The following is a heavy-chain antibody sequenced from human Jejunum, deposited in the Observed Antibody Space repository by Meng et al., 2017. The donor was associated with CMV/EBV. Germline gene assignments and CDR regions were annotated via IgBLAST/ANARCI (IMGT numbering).Heavy chain of an antibody. CDR1: GGYMSSGNYY. Sequence: QGPLQDLGPGLVRPSQTLSLTFPVSGGYMSSGNYYWSWIRQPPGKGLEWIGYIHSSGSTYYNPSLRSRLTISVDTSKNQFSLKLSSVTAADTAVYYCARIQWRDYHPSDCWGQGALVTVSS. CDR3: ARIQWRDYHPSDC. CDR2: IHSSGST. V-gene: IGHV4-30-4*01. J-gene: IGHJ4*02. D-gene: IGHD5-12*01.